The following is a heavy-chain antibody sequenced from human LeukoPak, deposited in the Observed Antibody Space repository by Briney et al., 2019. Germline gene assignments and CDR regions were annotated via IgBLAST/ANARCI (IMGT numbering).Heavy chain of an antibody. CDR2: ISGNNDNP. V-gene: IGHV1-18*01. D-gene: IGHD2-2*01. CDR3: ARDGTSTDDY. Sequence: VASVKVSCRASGGTFSSYAISWVRQAPGQGLEWMGWISGNNDNPNYGQKFQGRLTVTTDSSTNTAYMELRNLRSDDTAVYYCARDGTSTDDYWGQGTLVTVSS. CDR1: GGTFSSYA. J-gene: IGHJ4*02.